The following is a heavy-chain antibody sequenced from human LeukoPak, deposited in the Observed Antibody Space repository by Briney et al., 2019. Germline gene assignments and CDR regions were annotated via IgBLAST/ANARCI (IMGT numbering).Heavy chain of an antibody. Sequence: SVKVSCKASGGTFSSYAISWVRQAPGQGLEWMGGIIPIFGTANYAQKFQGRVTITADESTSTAYMELSSLRSEDTAVYYCARDRTCSGGSCAIWGSLDYWGQGTLVTVSS. V-gene: IGHV1-69*13. CDR2: IIPIFGTA. CDR1: GGTFSSYA. D-gene: IGHD2-15*01. J-gene: IGHJ4*02. CDR3: ARDRTCSGGSCAIWGSLDY.